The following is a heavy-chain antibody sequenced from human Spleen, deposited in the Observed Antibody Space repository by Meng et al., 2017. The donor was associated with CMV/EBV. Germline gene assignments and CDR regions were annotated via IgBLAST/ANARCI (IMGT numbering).Heavy chain of an antibody. D-gene: IGHD3-10*01. Sequence: GESLKISCKASGFTFGDYYMTWVRQAPGKGLEWISSLNAVGTSTYYADSVRGRFTISRDNAKRTLYLQMSSLRVEDTALYYCAKDRRGQYYGSGGMDVWGQGTTVTVSS. CDR3: AKDRRGQYYGSGGMDV. J-gene: IGHJ6*02. CDR1: GFTFGDYY. V-gene: IGHV3-23*01. CDR2: LNAVGTST.